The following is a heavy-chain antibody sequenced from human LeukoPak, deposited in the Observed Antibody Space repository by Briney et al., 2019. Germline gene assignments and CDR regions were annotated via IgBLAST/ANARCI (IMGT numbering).Heavy chain of an antibody. Sequence: GGSLRLSCAASGFTFSSYWMTWVRQAPGKGLEWVANINQDGSEKNYVDSVKGRFTISRDNAKNSLYLQMNSLRAEDTAVYYCARDAFDLPDYWGRGTLVTVSS. D-gene: IGHD3-3*02. J-gene: IGHJ4*02. CDR3: ARDAFDLPDY. CDR1: GFTFSSYW. V-gene: IGHV3-7*04. CDR2: INQDGSEK.